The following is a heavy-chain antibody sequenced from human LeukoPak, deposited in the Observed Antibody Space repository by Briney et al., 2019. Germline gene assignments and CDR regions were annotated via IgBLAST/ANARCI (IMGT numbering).Heavy chain of an antibody. J-gene: IGHJ3*02. CDR3: ARDPAPYCSGGSCYSAFDI. D-gene: IGHD2-15*01. CDR1: GGSISSYY. CDR2: IYTSGST. Sequence: SETLSLTCTVSGGSISSYYWSWIRQPAGKGLEWIGRIYTSGSTNCNPSLKSRVTMSVDTSKNQFSLKLSSVTAADTAVYYCARDPAPYCSGGSCYSAFDIWGQGTMVTVSS. V-gene: IGHV4-4*07.